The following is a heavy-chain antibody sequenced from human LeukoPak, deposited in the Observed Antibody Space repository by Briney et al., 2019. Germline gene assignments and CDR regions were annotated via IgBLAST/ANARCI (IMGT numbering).Heavy chain of an antibody. CDR2: INTDGRTT. CDR1: RFTFGNYC. D-gene: IGHD3-3*01. Sequence: GGSLRLSCAASRFTFGNYCMHWVRQAPGKGLEWVSRINTDGRTTDYADSVKGRFTISRDNAKNTLYLQMNSLRAEDTAVYYCVRLLDLDYWGQGTLVTVSS. V-gene: IGHV3-74*01. CDR3: VRLLDLDY. J-gene: IGHJ4*02.